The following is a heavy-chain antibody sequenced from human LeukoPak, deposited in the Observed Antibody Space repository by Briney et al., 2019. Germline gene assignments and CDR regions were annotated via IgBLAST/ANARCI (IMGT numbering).Heavy chain of an antibody. Sequence: GGSLRLSCAASGFTFSSYALSWVRQAPGKGLEWVSGITDSGTGTYYADSVKGRFTISRDNSKNTVYLQMSSLRAEDTGVYYCAKQFSQRFYDFWTGYYPVDNWGQGTLVTVSS. CDR1: GFTFSSYA. J-gene: IGHJ4*02. D-gene: IGHD3-3*01. CDR2: ITDSGTGT. CDR3: AKQFSQRFYDFWTGYYPVDN. V-gene: IGHV3-23*01.